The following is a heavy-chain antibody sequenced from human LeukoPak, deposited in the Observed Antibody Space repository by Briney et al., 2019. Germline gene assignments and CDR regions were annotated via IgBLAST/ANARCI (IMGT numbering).Heavy chain of an antibody. CDR1: GFTFSNFW. CDR2: INGDGSQK. CDR3: ARWRWQQSEFAY. V-gene: IGHV3-7*01. D-gene: IGHD5-24*01. Sequence: GGSLRLSRAASGFTFSNFWMTWVRQAPGQGLEWVANINGDGSQKYHVDAVKGRFSISRDNAKNSIFLQMNSLRAEDTGVYYCARWRWQQSEFAYWGQGTLVTVSS. J-gene: IGHJ4*02.